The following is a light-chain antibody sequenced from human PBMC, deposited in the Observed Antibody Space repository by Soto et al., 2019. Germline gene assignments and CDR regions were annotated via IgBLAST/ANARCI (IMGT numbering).Light chain of an antibody. V-gene: IGKV3-15*01. CDR2: GAF. J-gene: IGKJ1*01. CDR1: QSVSSD. Sequence: EIVMTQSPATLSVSPGERATLSCRASQSVSSDLAWFQQRPGQAPRLLIFGAFTRATGIPARFSGSGSGTEFTLTISSLQSEDFAVYYWQQYNKWWTFGQGTKVEVK. CDR3: QQYNKWWT.